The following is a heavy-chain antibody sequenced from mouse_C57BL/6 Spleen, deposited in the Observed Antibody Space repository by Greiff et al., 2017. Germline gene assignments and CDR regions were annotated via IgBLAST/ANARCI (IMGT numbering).Heavy chain of an antibody. V-gene: IGHV1-74*01. J-gene: IGHJ3*01. CDR2: IHPSDSDT. CDR1: GYTFTSYW. Sequence: QVQLQQPGAELVKPGASVKVSCKASGYTFTSYWMHWVKQRPGQGLEWIGRIHPSDSDTNYNQKFKGKATMTVDKSSSTAYMQLSSLTSEDSAVYYCAPEEVTAEVAEAYWGQGTLLTVSA. D-gene: IGHD1-1*01. CDR3: APEEVTAEVAEAY.